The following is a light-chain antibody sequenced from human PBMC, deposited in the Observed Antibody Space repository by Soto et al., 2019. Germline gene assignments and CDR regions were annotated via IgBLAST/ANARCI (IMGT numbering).Light chain of an antibody. CDR2: GAS. J-gene: IGKJ2*01. V-gene: IGKV3-20*01. Sequence: EIVLTQSPGTLSLSPGERATLSCRASQSVSSSYLAWYQQKPGQAPRLLIYGASSRATGIPDRFSGSGSGTDFTLTISRLEGEDFAVYYCQQYGSSPPFTFGQGTKLEIK. CDR1: QSVSSSY. CDR3: QQYGSSPPFT.